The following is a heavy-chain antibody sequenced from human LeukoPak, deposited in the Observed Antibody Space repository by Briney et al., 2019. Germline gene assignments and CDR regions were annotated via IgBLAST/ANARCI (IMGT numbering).Heavy chain of an antibody. V-gene: IGHV1-2*02. J-gene: IGHJ4*02. D-gene: IGHD3-9*01. CDR3: AREQYYDILTGYYNY. Sequence: ASVKVSCKASGYTFTGYYMHWVRQAPGQGLEWMGWINPNSGGTNYAQKFQGRVTMTRDTSISTAYMELSRLRSDDTAVYYCAREQYYDILTGYYNYWGQGTLVTVSS. CDR2: INPNSGGT. CDR1: GYTFTGYY.